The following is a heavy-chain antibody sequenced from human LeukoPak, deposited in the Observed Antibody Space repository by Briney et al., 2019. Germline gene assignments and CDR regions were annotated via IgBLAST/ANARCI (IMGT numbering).Heavy chain of an antibody. CDR1: GFTFSSYA. V-gene: IGHV3-30*04. CDR3: ARDGDGYNFDY. Sequence: GVSLRLSCAASGFTFSSYAMHWVRQAPGKGLEWVAVISYDGSNKYYADSVKGRFTISRDNARSTLYLQMNSLRAEDTAVYYCARDGDGYNFDYWGQGALVIVSS. CDR2: ISYDGSNK. D-gene: IGHD5-24*01. J-gene: IGHJ4*02.